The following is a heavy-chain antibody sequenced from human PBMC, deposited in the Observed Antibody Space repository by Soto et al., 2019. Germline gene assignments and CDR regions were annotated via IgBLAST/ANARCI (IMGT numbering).Heavy chain of an antibody. CDR2: IYYSGST. V-gene: IGHV4-59*08. CDR3: ARRSSSKGSTGGCPWTAWFDP. Sequence: QVQLQESGPGLVKPSETLSLTCTVSGGFISSYYWSWIRQPPGKGLEWIGYIYYSGSTNYNPSLKSLVALSVETTKSQSSLKLSSVTAADTARAYCARRSSSKGSTGGCPWTAWFDPWGQGTLVTVSS. D-gene: IGHD6-13*01. CDR1: GGFISSYY. J-gene: IGHJ5*02.